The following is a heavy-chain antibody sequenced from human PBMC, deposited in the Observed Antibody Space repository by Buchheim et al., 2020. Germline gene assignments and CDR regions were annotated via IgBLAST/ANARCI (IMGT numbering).Heavy chain of an antibody. CDR3: ARWAGQFDY. D-gene: IGHD1-26*01. V-gene: IGHV4-59*08. J-gene: IGHJ4*02. Sequence: QVQLQESGPGLVKPSETLSLTCSVSGDSINGYYWSWIRQPPGKGLEWVGYVYDTGSTYYNPSLESRVTISVDAFKNQFSLRLRSVTAADTAVYYCARWAGQFDYWGQGTL. CDR2: VYDTGST. CDR1: GDSINGYY.